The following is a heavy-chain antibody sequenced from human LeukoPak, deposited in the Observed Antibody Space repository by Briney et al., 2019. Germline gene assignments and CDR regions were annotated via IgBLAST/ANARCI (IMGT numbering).Heavy chain of an antibody. V-gene: IGHV1-69*13. Sequence: SVKVSCKASGYTFTGYYMHWVRQAPGQGLEWMGGIIPIFGTASYAQKFQGRVTITADESTSTAYMELSSLRSEDTAVYYCARVSMDTGFDLWGRGTLVTVSS. CDR1: GYTFTGYY. CDR2: IIPIFGTA. J-gene: IGHJ2*01. CDR3: ARVSMDTGFDL. D-gene: IGHD5-18*01.